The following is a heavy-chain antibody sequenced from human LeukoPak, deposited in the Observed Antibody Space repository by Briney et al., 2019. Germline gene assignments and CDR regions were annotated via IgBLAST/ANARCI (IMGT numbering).Heavy chain of an antibody. CDR3: ARDNKYSSSPGEVDY. CDR2: INSDGSST. D-gene: IGHD6-6*01. CDR1: GLTFSSYW. J-gene: IGHJ4*02. V-gene: IGHV3-74*01. Sequence: GGSLRLSCAASGLTFSSYWMHWVRQAPGKGLVWVSRINSDGSSTSYADSVKGRFTISRDNAKNTLYLQMNSLRAEDTAVYYCARDNKYSSSPGEVDYWGQGTLVTVSS.